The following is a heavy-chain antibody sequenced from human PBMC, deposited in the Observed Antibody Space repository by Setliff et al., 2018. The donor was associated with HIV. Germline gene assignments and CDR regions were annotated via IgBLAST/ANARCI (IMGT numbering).Heavy chain of an antibody. CDR2: IIPILGIA. J-gene: IGHJ3*02. CDR3: ARSSGQQLVLYAFDI. D-gene: IGHD6-13*01. V-gene: IGHV1-69*10. CDR1: GYTFTSYY. Sequence: GASVKVSCKASGYTFTSYYMHWVRQAPGQGLEWMGGIIPILGIANYAQKFQGRVTVTADESTSTAYMELSSLRSEDTAVYYCARSSGQQLVLYAFDIWGQGTMVTVSS.